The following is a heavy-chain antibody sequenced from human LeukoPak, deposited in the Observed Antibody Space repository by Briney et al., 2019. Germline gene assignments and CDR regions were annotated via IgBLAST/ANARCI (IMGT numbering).Heavy chain of an antibody. Sequence: PGGSLRLSCAASGFTFSNAWMSWVRQAPGKGLEWVAVIWYDGSNKYYADSVKGRFTISRDNSKNTLYLQMNSLRAEDTAVYYCARAAQFTIFYGMDVWGKGTTVTVSS. V-gene: IGHV3-33*08. D-gene: IGHD3-9*01. CDR1: GFTFSNAW. CDR3: ARAAQFTIFYGMDV. J-gene: IGHJ6*04. CDR2: IWYDGSNK.